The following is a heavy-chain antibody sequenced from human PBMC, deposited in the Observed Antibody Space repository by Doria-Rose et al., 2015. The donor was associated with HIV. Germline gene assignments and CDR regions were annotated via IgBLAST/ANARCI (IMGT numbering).Heavy chain of an antibody. D-gene: IGHD6-13*01. V-gene: IGHV3-9*01. CDR2: ISWDSGSI. J-gene: IGHJ4*02. CDR3: AKDLLLIAATGTVFDS. CDR1: GFTFDDYA. Sequence: VQLVQSGGVLVQPGRSLRLSCAASGFTFDDYAMHWVRQAPGKGLEWVSGISWDSGSIAYADSVKGRFTISRDNAKNSLYLQMNSLRVEDTALYYCAKDLLLIAATGTVFDSWGQGTLVTVSS.